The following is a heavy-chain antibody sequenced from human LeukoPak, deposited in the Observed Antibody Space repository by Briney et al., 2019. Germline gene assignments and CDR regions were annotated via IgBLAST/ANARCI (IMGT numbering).Heavy chain of an antibody. Sequence: RGSLRLSCAASGFSFSNHWMHWVRQAPGKGLVWVSRIRGDGLDTNYADSVKGRFTISRDNAKNTLYLQMNSLTAEDTAVYYCTRDLILGSGSLDHWGQGTLVTVSS. D-gene: IGHD3-10*01. CDR2: IRGDGLDT. V-gene: IGHV3-74*01. CDR1: GFSFSNHW. CDR3: TRDLILGSGSLDH. J-gene: IGHJ4*02.